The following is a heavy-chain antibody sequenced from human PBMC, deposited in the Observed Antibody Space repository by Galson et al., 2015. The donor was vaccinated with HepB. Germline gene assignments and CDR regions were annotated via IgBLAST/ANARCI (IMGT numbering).Heavy chain of an antibody. Sequence: QSGAEVKKPGESLKISCEASGYKFSMYWIGWVRQMPGRGLEWMGTIYPSASETRYSPSFQGQVTISADKSINTAYLQWSSPKASDTAIYYCARRQIYGSGLYSMDVWGQGTTVTVSS. V-gene: IGHV5-51*01. J-gene: IGHJ6*02. D-gene: IGHD2-15*01. CDR1: GYKFSMYW. CDR2: IYPSASET. CDR3: ARRQIYGSGLYSMDV.